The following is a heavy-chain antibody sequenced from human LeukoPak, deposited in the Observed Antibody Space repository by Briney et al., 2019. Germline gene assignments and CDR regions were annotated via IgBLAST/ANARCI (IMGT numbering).Heavy chain of an antibody. CDR1: GFTFSNYA. D-gene: IGHD4-17*01. V-gene: IGHV3-23*01. CDR3: AKDIYGVYGVIDY. CDR2: IINSGGST. Sequence: GGSLRLSCVASGFTFSNYAMSWVRQAPGKGLEWVSVIINSGGSTYYAASVKGRFTISRDNSKNTLYLQMNTLRAEDTAVYYCAKDIYGVYGVIDYWGQGTLVTVSS. J-gene: IGHJ4*02.